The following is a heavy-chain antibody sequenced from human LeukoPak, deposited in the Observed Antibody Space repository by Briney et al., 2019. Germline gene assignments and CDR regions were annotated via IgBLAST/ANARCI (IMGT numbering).Heavy chain of an antibody. V-gene: IGHV1-69*04. CDR1: GGTFSSYA. J-gene: IGHJ4*02. D-gene: IGHD2-15*01. CDR3: ARDEDSSVVVIADTLTLGY. Sequence: SSVKVSCKASGGTFSSYAISWVRQAPGQGLEWMGRIIPILGIANYAQKFQGRFTITADKSTSTAYMELSSLRSEDRAVYYWARDEDSSVVVIADTLTLGYWGQGTLVTVS. CDR2: IIPILGIA.